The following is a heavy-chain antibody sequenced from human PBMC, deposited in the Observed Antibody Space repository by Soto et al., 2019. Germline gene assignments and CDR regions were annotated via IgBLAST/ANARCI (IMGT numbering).Heavy chain of an antibody. D-gene: IGHD3-22*01. CDR2: IGSSSSYT. J-gene: IGHJ4*02. CDR1: GFPFSDYY. Sequence: QVQLVESGGDLVKPGGSLRLSCAASGFPFSDYYMSWIRQAPGKGLEWVSSIGSSSSYTNYADSVKRRFTISRDNAKNSLYLQMNSLRAEDTAVYYCARRRRTGYYNYWGQGTLVTVSA. V-gene: IGHV3-11*05. CDR3: ARRRRTGYYNY.